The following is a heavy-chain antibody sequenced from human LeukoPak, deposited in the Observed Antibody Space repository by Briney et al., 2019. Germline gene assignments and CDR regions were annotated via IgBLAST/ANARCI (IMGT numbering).Heavy chain of an antibody. D-gene: IGHD3-3*01. CDR1: GYIFTSYD. V-gene: IGHV1-18*01. CDR3: ARSATQYFFDY. CDR2: ISTYNGNT. Sequence: ASVTVSCKASGYIFTSYDITWVRQAPGQGLEWMGWISTYNGNTKYEQNLQGRVTITTDTSTRTVYMDLRSLRSDDTAVYYCARSATQYFFDYWGQGTLVTVSS. J-gene: IGHJ4*02.